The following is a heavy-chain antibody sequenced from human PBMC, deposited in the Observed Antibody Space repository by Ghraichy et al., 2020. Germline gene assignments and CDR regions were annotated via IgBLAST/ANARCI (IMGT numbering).Heavy chain of an antibody. V-gene: IGHV3-7*01. J-gene: IGHJ6*02. D-gene: IGHD5-24*01. CDR2: IKQDGSEK. CDR1: GFTFSSYW. Sequence: GALRLSCAASGFTFSSYWMSWVRQAPGKGLEWVANIKQDGSEKYYVDSVKGRFTISRDNAKNSLYLQMNSLRAEDTAVYYCAREERWLQFYYYYYGMDVWGQGTTVTVSS. CDR3: AREERWLQFYYYYYGMDV.